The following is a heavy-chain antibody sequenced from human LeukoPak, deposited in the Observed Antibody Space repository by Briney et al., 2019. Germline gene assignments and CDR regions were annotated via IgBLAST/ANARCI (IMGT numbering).Heavy chain of an antibody. CDR3: ARGAMIVVVIDFDY. Sequence: GASVKVSCKASGYTFTGYYMHWVRQAPGQGLEWMGWINPNSGGTNYAQKFQGRVTMTRDTSISTAYMELSRLRSDDTAVYYCARGAMIVVVIDFDYWGQGTLVTVSS. CDR2: INPNSGGT. D-gene: IGHD3-22*01. V-gene: IGHV1-2*02. J-gene: IGHJ4*02. CDR1: GYTFTGYY.